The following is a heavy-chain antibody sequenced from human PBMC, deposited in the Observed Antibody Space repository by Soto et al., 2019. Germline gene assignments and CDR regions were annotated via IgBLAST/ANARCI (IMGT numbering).Heavy chain of an antibody. D-gene: IGHD3-10*01. CDR2: ISSSSSYI. CDR3: ARDYYGSGSYPNAFDI. CDR1: GFTFSSYS. V-gene: IGHV3-21*01. J-gene: IGHJ3*02. Sequence: EVQLVESGGGLVKPGGSLRLSCAASGFTFSSYSMNWVRQAPGKGLEWVSSISSSSSYIYYADSVKGRFTISRDNTKNSLYLQMNSLRAEDTAVYYCARDYYGSGSYPNAFDIWGQGTMVTVSS.